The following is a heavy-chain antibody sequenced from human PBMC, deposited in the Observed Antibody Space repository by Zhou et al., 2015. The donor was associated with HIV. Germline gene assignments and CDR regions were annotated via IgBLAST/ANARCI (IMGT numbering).Heavy chain of an antibody. J-gene: IGHJ6*02. D-gene: IGHD3-22*01. V-gene: IGHV1-3*01. CDR3: AREGDYYDSGGFRSYYYAMDV. Sequence: QKFQGRVTINRDTSASTAYMELSSLRSEDTAVYYCAREGDYYDSGGFRSYYYAMDVWGQGTTVTVSS.